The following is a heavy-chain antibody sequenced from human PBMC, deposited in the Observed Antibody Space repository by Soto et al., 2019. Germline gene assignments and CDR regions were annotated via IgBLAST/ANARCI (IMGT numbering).Heavy chain of an antibody. V-gene: IGHV3-23*01. CDR2: ISGSGGST. CDR1: GFTFSSYA. Sequence: EVQLLESGGGLVQPGGSLRLSCAASGFTFSSYAMSWVRQAPGKGLEWVSAISGSGGSTYYADSVKGRFTISRDNSKNTLYLQMNSLRSEDTAVYYCAKEDYSGYDGGADIVVVVAAHYGMDVWGQGTTVTVSS. D-gene: IGHD2-15*01. J-gene: IGHJ6*02. CDR3: AKEDYSGYDGGADIVVVVAAHYGMDV.